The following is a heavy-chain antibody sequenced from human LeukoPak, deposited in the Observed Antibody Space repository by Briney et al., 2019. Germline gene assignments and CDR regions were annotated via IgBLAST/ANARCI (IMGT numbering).Heavy chain of an antibody. V-gene: IGHV1-3*01. CDR3: VASLAVSSDYIHY. CDR1: GYTFTRPT. J-gene: IGHJ4*02. CDR2: MNAASGKT. D-gene: IGHD5-12*01. Sequence: ASVNVSCKVSGYTFTRPTVHWVRQAPGQRLEWMGWMNAASGKTEYSQEFQGRVTITRDTSASTAYMEMSTLRSEDTAVYYCVASLAVSSDYIHYWGQGTLVTVSS.